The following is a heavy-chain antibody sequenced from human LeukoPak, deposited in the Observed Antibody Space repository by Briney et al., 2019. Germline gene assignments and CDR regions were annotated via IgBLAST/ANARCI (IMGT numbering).Heavy chain of an antibody. CDR1: GGSISSSSYY. V-gene: IGHV4-39*07. CDR2: IYYSGST. J-gene: IGHJ4*02. D-gene: IGHD2-2*01. Sequence: SETLSLTCTVSGGSISSSSYYWGWIRQPPGKGLEWIGSIYYSGSTYYNPSLKSRVTISVDTSKNQFSLKLSSVTAADTAVYYCASIVVVPAAEAGAPDYWGQGTLVTVSS. CDR3: ASIVVVPAAEAGAPDY.